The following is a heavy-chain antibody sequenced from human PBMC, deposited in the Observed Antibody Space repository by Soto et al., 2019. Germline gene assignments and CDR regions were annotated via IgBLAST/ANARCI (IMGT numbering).Heavy chain of an antibody. D-gene: IGHD1-26*01. Sequence: QVQLVQSGAEVKKTGSSVKVSCKASGGSFSNYAFSWVRQAPGQGLEWMGGIIPFFNTATYAQKFHGRVMITADTSTNTVYMELSSLGSDDAAVYFCAREPLSGTYYPRHFDLWGRGTLVSVSS. CDR2: IIPFFNTA. CDR3: AREPLSGTYYPRHFDL. CDR1: GGSFSNYA. V-gene: IGHV1-69*06. J-gene: IGHJ2*01.